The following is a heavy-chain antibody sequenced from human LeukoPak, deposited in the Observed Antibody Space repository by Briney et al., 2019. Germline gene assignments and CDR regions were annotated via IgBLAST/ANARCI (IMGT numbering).Heavy chain of an antibody. J-gene: IGHJ4*02. Sequence: SQTLSLTCAISGESVSSNSAAWNWIRQSPSRGLGWLGRTYYRSKWYDDYAGSVKSRLTINPDTSKNQLSLQLNFVTPEDTAVYFCARALGVVFDYWGQGTLVTVSS. CDR3: ARALGVVFDY. D-gene: IGHD2-8*01. CDR1: GESVSSNSAA. V-gene: IGHV6-1*01. CDR2: TYYRSKWYD.